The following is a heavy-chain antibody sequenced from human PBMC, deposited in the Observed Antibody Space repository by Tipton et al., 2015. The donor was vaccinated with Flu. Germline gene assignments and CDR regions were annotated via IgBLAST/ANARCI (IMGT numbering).Heavy chain of an antibody. V-gene: IGHV4-4*07. J-gene: IGHJ6*03. CDR2: IYTSGST. D-gene: IGHD3-3*01. CDR1: GGSISSYY. Sequence: TLSLTCTVSGGSISSYYWSWIRQPAGKGLEWIGRIYTSGSTNYNPSLKSRVTMSVDTSKNQFSLKLSSVTAADTAVYYCAREGARDFWSGYTYYYYYMDVWGKGTTVTVSS. CDR3: AREGARDFWSGYTYYYYYMDV.